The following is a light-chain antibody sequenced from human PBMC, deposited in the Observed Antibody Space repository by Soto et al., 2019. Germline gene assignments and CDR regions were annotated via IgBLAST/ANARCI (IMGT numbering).Light chain of an antibody. CDR3: QQRSNWWT. J-gene: IGKJ1*01. V-gene: IGKV3-11*01. CDR2: DAS. Sequence: EIEVTQSPATLSLSPGERATLSCRASQSVSDYLAWYQQKPGQAPRLLIYDASNRATGIPARFSGSGSGTDFTLTISSLEPEDLAVYYCQQRSNWWTFGQGTKVEI. CDR1: QSVSDY.